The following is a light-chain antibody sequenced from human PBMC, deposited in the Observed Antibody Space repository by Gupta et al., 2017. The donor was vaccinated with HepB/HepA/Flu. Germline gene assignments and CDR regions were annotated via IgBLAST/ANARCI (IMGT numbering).Light chain of an antibody. CDR2: GSS. J-gene: IGKJ2*01. CDR3: QQEHNGPPGAT. V-gene: IGKV3-15*01. CDR1: QSIGRN. Sequence: EIVMTQSPATLSVSPGERATLSCRASQSIGRNLAWYQQRPGQAPRLLIYGSSTRATGIAARCSGSGDGTDVTLTISSRQSEDFAVYFCQQEHNGPPGATFGQGTKVEIK.